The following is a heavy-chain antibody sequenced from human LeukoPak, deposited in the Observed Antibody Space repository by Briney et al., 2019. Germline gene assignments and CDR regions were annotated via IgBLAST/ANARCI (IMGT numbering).Heavy chain of an antibody. J-gene: IGHJ4*02. CDR1: GFTFSSSA. Sequence: GRSLRLSCAASGFTFSSSAMSWVRQAPGKGLEWVSAISASGSSTYYADSVKGRFTISRDNSKNTLYLQMNSLRAEDTAVYYCAKALRGYFDNWGQGILVTVSS. V-gene: IGHV3-23*01. D-gene: IGHD3-16*01. CDR3: AKALRGYFDN. CDR2: ISASGSST.